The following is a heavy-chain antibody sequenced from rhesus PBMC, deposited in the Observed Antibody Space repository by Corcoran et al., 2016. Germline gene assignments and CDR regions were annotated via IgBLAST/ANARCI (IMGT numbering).Heavy chain of an antibody. Sequence: QVQLQESGPGLVKPSETLSLTCAVSGYSISSVYYWGCIRQPPGKGLEWIGSIYGSGGNNYLNPSLKSRVTRSVDTAKNKFSLKRSAVTAADTAVYYCARGGSSWSEWDTVGTEWYFDLWGPGTPITISS. D-gene: IGHD5-42*01. CDR3: ARGGSSWSEWDTVGTEWYFDL. V-gene: IGHV4S14*01. CDR1: GYSISSVYY. CDR2: IYGSGGNN. J-gene: IGHJ2*01.